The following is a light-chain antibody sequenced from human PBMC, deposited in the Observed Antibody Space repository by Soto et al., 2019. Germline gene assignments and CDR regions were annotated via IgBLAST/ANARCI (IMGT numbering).Light chain of an antibody. CDR3: CSFTSSNTHV. V-gene: IGLV2-23*02. J-gene: IGLJ1*01. CDR2: EVN. Sequence: QSVLTQPPSASGSPGQSITISCTGTSSDFGNYNLVSWYQQHPGKVPKLILFEVNKRPSGVSGLFSGSKSGNTASLTISGLQAEDEADYYCCSFTSSNTHVFGTGTKLTVL. CDR1: SSDFGNYNL.